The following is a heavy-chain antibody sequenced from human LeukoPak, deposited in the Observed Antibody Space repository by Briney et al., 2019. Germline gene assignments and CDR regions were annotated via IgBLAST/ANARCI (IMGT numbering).Heavy chain of an antibody. V-gene: IGHV4-4*07. J-gene: IGHJ4*02. CDR2: IYTSGST. D-gene: IGHD6-13*01. CDR1: GGSISTYY. Sequence: SETLSLTCTVSGGSISTYYWTWIRQPAGKGLERIGRIYTSGSTNYNPSLKSRVTMSVDTSKNQFSLRLSSVTAADTAVYYCAREPSIAAAGTPNWGQGTLVTVSS. CDR3: AREPSIAAAGTPN.